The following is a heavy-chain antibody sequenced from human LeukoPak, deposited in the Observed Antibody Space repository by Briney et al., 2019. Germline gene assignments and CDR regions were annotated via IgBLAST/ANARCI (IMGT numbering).Heavy chain of an antibody. J-gene: IGHJ4*02. D-gene: IGHD6-19*01. CDR2: ISWNSGSI. Sequence: GGSLRLSCAASGFTVSSNYMSWVRQAPGKGLEWVSGISWNSGSIGYADSVKGRFTISRDNAKNSLYLQMNSLRAEDMALYYCAKELAVAGGFDYWGQGTLVTVSS. CDR1: GFTVSSNY. V-gene: IGHV3-9*03. CDR3: AKELAVAGGFDY.